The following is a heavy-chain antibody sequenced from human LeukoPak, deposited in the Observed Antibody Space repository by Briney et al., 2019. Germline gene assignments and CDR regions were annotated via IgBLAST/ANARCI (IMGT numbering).Heavy chain of an antibody. CDR1: GFTFSTYA. D-gene: IGHD3-10*01. CDR2: ISGSGGST. J-gene: IGHJ4*02. V-gene: IGHV3-23*01. Sequence: GGSLRLSCAASGFTFSTYAMSWVRQAPGKGLEWVSAISGSGGSTYYADSVKGRLTISRDNSKNTLYLQMNSLRADDTAVYYCAKGVAMGYYGSGSPVDYWGQGTLVTASS. CDR3: AKGVAMGYYGSGSPVDY.